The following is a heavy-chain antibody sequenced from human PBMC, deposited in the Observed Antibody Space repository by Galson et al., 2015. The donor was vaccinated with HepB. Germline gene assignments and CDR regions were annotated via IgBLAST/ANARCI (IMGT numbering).Heavy chain of an antibody. CDR1: GFTFSSYW. CDR2: IKQDGSEK. Sequence: SLRLSCAASGFTFSSYWMSWVRQAPGKGLEWVANIKQDGSEKYYVDSVKGRFTISRDNAKNSLYLQMNSLRAEDTAVYYCARDSSGESYSGEDGMDVWGQGTTVTVSS. CDR3: ARDSSGESYSGEDGMDV. D-gene: IGHD3-10*01. V-gene: IGHV3-7*01. J-gene: IGHJ6*02.